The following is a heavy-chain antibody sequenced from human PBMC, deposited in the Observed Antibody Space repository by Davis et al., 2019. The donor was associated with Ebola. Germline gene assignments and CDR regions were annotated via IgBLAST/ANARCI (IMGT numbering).Heavy chain of an antibody. D-gene: IGHD3-10*01. CDR1: GFTFTNYW. Sequence: GESLKISCKGSGFTFTNYWIGWVRQMPGKGLEWMGIIYVGDSDTRYSPSFQGQVTISADKSISTAYLQWSSLKASDTAMYYCARHLREYTNYGMDVWGQGTTVTVSS. CDR3: ARHLREYTNYGMDV. V-gene: IGHV5-51*01. CDR2: IYVGDSDT. J-gene: IGHJ6*02.